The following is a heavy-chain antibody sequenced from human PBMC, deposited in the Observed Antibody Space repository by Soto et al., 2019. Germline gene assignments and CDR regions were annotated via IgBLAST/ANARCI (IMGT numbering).Heavy chain of an antibody. CDR1: GFTFSSYS. J-gene: IGHJ5*02. CDR3: VKAARPGSSSCWFDP. V-gene: IGHV3-21*01. Sequence: VQLVESGGGLVKPGGSLRLSCAASGFTFSSYSMNWVRQAPGKGLEWVSSISSSSSYIYYADSVKGRFTISRDNAKNSLYLQMNSLRAEDTAVYYCVKAARPGSSSCWFDPWGQGTLVTVSS. CDR2: ISSSSSYI. D-gene: IGHD6-6*01.